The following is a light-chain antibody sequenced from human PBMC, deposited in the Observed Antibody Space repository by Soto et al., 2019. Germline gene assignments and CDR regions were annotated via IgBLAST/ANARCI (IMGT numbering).Light chain of an antibody. V-gene: IGKV3-15*01. J-gene: IGKJ1*01. CDR2: GAS. CDR3: QQYNNWPPLT. Sequence: EIVMTQSPATLSVSPGERATLSFSASQSVSSNLAWYQQKPGQAPRLLIYGASTRATGIPARFSGSGSGTEFTLTISSLQSEDFAVYYCQQYNNWPPLTFGQGTKVEIK. CDR1: QSVSSN.